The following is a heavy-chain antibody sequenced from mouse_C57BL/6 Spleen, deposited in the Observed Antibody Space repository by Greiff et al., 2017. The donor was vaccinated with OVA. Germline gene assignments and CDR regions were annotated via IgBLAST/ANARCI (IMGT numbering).Heavy chain of an antibody. V-gene: IGHV1-9*01. Sequence: QVQLQQSGAELLKPGASVKLSCKASGYTFTGYWIQWVKQRPGHGLEWIGNIYPGSGSTNYNEKFKGKATFTEDTSSNTAYMQLSSLTTEDSAIYYCARNMMGAMDYWGQGTSVTVSS. CDR1: GYTFTGYW. CDR3: ARNMMGAMDY. CDR2: IYPGSGST. D-gene: IGHD2-3*01. J-gene: IGHJ4*01.